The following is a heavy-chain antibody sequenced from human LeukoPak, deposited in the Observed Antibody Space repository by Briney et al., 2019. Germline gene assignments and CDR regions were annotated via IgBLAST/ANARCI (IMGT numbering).Heavy chain of an antibody. CDR1: GFTFSSYW. D-gene: IGHD2-2*01. CDR2: ISQDGSGE. V-gene: IGHV3-7*01. CDR3: ARAGPYQLPPRPVDY. Sequence: PGGSLRLSCAASGFTFSSYWMSWVRQAPGKRLEWVANISQDGSGEYYVDSVKGRFTISRDNAKNSLYLHMNSLRAEDTAVYYCARAGPYQLPPRPVDYWGQGTLVTVSS. J-gene: IGHJ4*02.